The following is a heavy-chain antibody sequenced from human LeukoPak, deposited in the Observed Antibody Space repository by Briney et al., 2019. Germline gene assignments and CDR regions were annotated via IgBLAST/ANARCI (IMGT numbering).Heavy chain of an antibody. Sequence: SETLSLTCTVSGGSISSYYWSWIRQPPGKGLEWIGYIYYSGSTNYNPSLKSRVTISVDTSKNQFSLKLSSVTAADTAVYYCARGGVVANNWFDPWGQGTLVTVSS. CDR2: IYYSGST. CDR1: GGSISSYY. CDR3: ARGGVVANNWFDP. D-gene: IGHD3-22*01. J-gene: IGHJ5*02. V-gene: IGHV4-59*01.